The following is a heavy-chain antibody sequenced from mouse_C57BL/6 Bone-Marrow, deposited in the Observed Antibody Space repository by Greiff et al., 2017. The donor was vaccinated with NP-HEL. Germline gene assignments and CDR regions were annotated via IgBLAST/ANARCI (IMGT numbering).Heavy chain of an antibody. Sequence: EVQLVESGGGLVQPGGSLKLSCAASGFTFSDYYMYWVRQTPEKRLEWVAYISNGGGSTYYPDTVKGRFTISRDNAKNTLYLQMSRLKSEDTAMYYCARQGYDGLYYYAMDYWGQGTSVTVSS. J-gene: IGHJ4*01. CDR2: ISNGGGST. D-gene: IGHD2-3*01. CDR1: GFTFSDYY. V-gene: IGHV5-12*01. CDR3: ARQGYDGLYYYAMDY.